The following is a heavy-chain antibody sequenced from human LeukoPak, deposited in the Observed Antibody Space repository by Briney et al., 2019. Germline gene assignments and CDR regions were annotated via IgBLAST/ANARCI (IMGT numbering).Heavy chain of an antibody. CDR1: GFTFSSYW. Sequence: GGTLRLSCAASGFTFSSYWMSWVRHAPGQGLERVANIKQDGSEKYYVNSVKCRFTIHRDNAENSLYLQMNSLRVEDTAVYYCARDPLGANSKSPFDYWGQGTLVTVSS. CDR3: ARDPLGANSKSPFDY. D-gene: IGHD1-26*01. J-gene: IGHJ4*02. V-gene: IGHV3-7*01. CDR2: IKQDGSEK.